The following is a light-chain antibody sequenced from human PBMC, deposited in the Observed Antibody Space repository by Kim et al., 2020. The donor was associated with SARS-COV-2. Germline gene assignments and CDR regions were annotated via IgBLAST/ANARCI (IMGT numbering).Light chain of an antibody. Sequence: VTISCSGRTPRVGINYVYCYQPLPGTAPKLVIFDDNRRPSGIPDRFSASKSGTSATLDIFGLQTEDEAHYYCGAWDNTLSVGVFGGGTQLTVL. CDR1: TPRVGINY. CDR3: GAWDNTLSVGV. CDR2: DDN. V-gene: IGLV1-51*01. J-gene: IGLJ2*01.